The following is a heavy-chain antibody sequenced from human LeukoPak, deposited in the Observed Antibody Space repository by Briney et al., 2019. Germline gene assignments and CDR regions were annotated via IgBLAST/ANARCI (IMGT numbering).Heavy chain of an antibody. D-gene: IGHD3-22*01. V-gene: IGHV1-69*04. Sequence: SVKASCKASGGTFSSYTISWVRQAPGQGLEWMGRIIPILGIANYAQKFQGRVTITADKSTSTAYMELSSLRSEDTAVYYCARDLYYYDSSGYSLNYGMDVWGQGTTVTVSS. J-gene: IGHJ6*02. CDR1: GGTFSSYT. CDR2: IIPILGIA. CDR3: ARDLYYYDSSGYSLNYGMDV.